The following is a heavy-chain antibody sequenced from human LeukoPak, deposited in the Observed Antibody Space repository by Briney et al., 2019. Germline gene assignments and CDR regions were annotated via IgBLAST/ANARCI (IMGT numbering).Heavy chain of an antibody. CDR2: IYYSGST. V-gene: IGHV4-30-4*08. CDR3: ARVVPAAILDY. J-gene: IGHJ4*02. D-gene: IGHD2-2*02. CDR1: AGSISSGDYY. Sequence: PSQTLSLTCTLSAGSISSGDYYWSWIRQPPGKGVEWIGYIYYSGSTYYNPSLKSRVTRAVDTSKNQFSLKLSSVTAADTAVYYCARVVPAAILDYWGQGTLVTVSS.